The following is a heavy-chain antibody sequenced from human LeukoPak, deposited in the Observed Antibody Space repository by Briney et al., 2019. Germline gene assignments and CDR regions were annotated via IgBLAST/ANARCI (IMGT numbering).Heavy chain of an antibody. CDR1: GYTFTSYD. J-gene: IGHJ4*02. CDR3: TRDGNYGDYIGAFFDY. V-gene: IGHV1-8*01. D-gene: IGHD4-17*01. CDR2: MNPNSGNT. Sequence: ASVKVSCKASGYTFTSYDINWVRQATGQGLEWMGWMNPNSGNTGYAQKFQGRVTMARNTSISTAYMELSSLKTEDTALYYCTRDGNYGDYIGAFFDYWGQGTLVTVSS.